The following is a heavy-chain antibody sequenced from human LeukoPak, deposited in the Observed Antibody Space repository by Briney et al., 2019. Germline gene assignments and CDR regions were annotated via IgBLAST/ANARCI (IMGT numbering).Heavy chain of an antibody. J-gene: IGHJ4*02. CDR1: GGSISSSTYY. D-gene: IGHD1-14*01. V-gene: IGHV4-39*01. CDR2: IYYST. CDR3: ASITKGGQTVPFDY. Sequence: SETLSLTCTVSGGSISSSTYYWGWIRQPPGKGLEWIGHIYYSTYYNPSLKSRVTISVHTSKNQFSLRLSSVTAADTAVYYCASITKGGQTVPFDYWGQGTLVTVSS.